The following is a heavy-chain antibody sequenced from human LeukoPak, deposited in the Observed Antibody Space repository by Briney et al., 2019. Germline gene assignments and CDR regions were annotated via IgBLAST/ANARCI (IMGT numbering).Heavy chain of an antibody. Sequence: TGGSLRLSCAASGFTFNSYWIHWVRQVPGKGVVWVSRINGDGSSTAYADSVKGRFTISRDNAKNTLYLQMNSLRAEDTAVYYCAREKGSSNYDSWGQGTLVTVSS. CDR3: AREKGSSNYDS. CDR2: INGDGSST. J-gene: IGHJ5*01. CDR1: GFTFNSYW. D-gene: IGHD4-11*01. V-gene: IGHV3-74*03.